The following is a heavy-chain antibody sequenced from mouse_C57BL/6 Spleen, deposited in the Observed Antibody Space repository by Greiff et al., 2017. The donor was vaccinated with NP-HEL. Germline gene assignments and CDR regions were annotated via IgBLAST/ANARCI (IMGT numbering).Heavy chain of an antibody. CDR2: IYPGDGDT. CDR3: ARSLDSSGFYYAMDY. CDR1: GYAFSSSW. D-gene: IGHD3-2*02. Sequence: QVQLQQSGPELVKPGASVKISCKASGYAFSSSWMNWVKQRPGKGLEWIGRIYPGDGDTNYNGKFKGKATLTADKSFSTAYMQLSSLTSEDSAVYFCARSLDSSGFYYAMDYWGQGTSVTVSS. J-gene: IGHJ4*01. V-gene: IGHV1-82*01.